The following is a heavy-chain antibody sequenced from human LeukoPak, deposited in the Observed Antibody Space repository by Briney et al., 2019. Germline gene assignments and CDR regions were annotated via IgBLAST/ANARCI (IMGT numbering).Heavy chain of an antibody. V-gene: IGHV3-30-3*01. Sequence: GGSLRLSCAASGFTFSSYAMHWVRQAPGKGLEWVAVISYDGRNKYYADSVKGRFTISRDNSKNTLYLQMNSLRAEDTAVYYCARGQYYDSSGYFAPFFYWGQGTLVTVSS. J-gene: IGHJ4*02. D-gene: IGHD3-22*01. CDR3: ARGQYYDSSGYFAPFFY. CDR1: GFTFSSYA. CDR2: ISYDGRNK.